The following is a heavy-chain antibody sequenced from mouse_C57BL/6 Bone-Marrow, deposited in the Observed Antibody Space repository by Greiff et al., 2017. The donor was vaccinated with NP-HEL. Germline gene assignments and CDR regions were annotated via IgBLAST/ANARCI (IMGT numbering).Heavy chain of an antibody. CDR2: ISDGGSYT. CDR1: GFTFSSYA. D-gene: IGHD4-1*01. J-gene: IGHJ1*03. Sequence: EVQVVESGGGLVKPGGSLKLSCAASGFTFSSYAMSWVRQTPEKRLEWVATISDGGSYTYYPDNVKGRFTISRDNAKNKLYLQMSHLKSEDTAMYYGARGNRDVDWYFDVWGTGTTVTVSS. CDR3: ARGNRDVDWYFDV. V-gene: IGHV5-4*01.